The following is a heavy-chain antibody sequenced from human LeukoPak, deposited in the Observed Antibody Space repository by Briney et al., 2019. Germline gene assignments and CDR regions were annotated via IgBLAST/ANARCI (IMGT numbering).Heavy chain of an antibody. V-gene: IGHV4-34*01. CDR2: INHSGST. J-gene: IGHJ4*02. CDR1: GGSFSGYY. D-gene: IGHD3-16*02. Sequence: SETLSLTCAVYGGSFSGYYWSWIRQPPGKGLEWSGEINHSGSTNYNPSLKTRLTISVDTSKNQFSLNVSCVTAAHTGVYYCARGLMYYNYIWGSYRPYYFDYWGQGTLVTVSS. CDR3: ARGLMYYNYIWGSYRPYYFDY.